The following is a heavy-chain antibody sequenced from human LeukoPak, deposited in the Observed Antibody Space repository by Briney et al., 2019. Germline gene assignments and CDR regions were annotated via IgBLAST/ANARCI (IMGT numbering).Heavy chain of an antibody. D-gene: IGHD3-10*01. CDR3: TGSGVSSNAFDI. J-gene: IGHJ3*02. CDR1: GYSISSGYY. V-gene: IGHV4-38-2*02. CDR2: IYTSGST. Sequence: SETLSLTCTVSGYSISSGYYWGWIRQPPGKGLEWIGRIYTSGSTNYNPSLKSRVTMSVDTSKNQFSLKLSSVTAADTAVYYCTGSGVSSNAFDIWGQGTMVTVSS.